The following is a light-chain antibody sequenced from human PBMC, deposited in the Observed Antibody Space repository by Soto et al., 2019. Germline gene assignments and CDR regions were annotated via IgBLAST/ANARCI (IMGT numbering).Light chain of an antibody. Sequence: ETVLTQSPGTLSLSPGERVTLSCRASQSVSSKSLAWYQQKPGQAPRLLIYGASSRATGIPDRFSGSGSGTDFSLTISRLEPEDFAVYYCQQCSNWPITFGQGTRLEIK. CDR1: QSVSSKS. J-gene: IGKJ5*01. CDR3: QQCSNWPIT. CDR2: GAS. V-gene: IGKV3D-20*02.